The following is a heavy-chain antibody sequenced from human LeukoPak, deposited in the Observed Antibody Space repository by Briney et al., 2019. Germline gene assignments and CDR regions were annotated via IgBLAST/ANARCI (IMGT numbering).Heavy chain of an antibody. CDR2: ISSSGSTI. Sequence: GGSLRLSCAASGFTFSVYYMRWIRQAPGKGLEWVSYISSSGSTIYYADSVKGRFTISRDNAKNSLFLQMSSLRADDTAVYYCARERGVSHPFDYWGQGTLVTVSS. CDR1: GFTFSVYY. V-gene: IGHV3-11*04. CDR3: ARERGVSHPFDY. J-gene: IGHJ4*02. D-gene: IGHD2-21*01.